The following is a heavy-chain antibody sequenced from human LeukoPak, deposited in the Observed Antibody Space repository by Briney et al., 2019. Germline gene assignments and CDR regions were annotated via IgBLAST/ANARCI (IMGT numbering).Heavy chain of an antibody. Sequence: ASVKVSCKASGYTFTSYDINWVRQATGQGLEWMGWMNPNSGNTGYAQKFQGRVTMTRNTSISTAYMELSSLRSEDTAVYYCARVENLKWFGELSGFDDAFDIWGQGTMVTVSS. J-gene: IGHJ3*02. CDR1: GYTFTSYD. D-gene: IGHD3-10*01. CDR2: MNPNSGNT. CDR3: ARVENLKWFGELSGFDDAFDI. V-gene: IGHV1-8*01.